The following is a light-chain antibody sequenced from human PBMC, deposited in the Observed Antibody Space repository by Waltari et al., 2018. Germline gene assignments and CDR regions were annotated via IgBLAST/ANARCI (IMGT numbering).Light chain of an antibody. V-gene: IGKV1-33*01. Sequence: DIQMTQSPSSLSASVGDRVTITCQASRDINNYLNWYQQKPGKAPKLLIYDASTLETGVPSRFSGSGSGTDFVFTISSLQPDDFATYYCQQYNSYLLTFGGGTKVEIK. J-gene: IGKJ4*01. CDR3: QQYNSYLLT. CDR2: DAS. CDR1: RDINNY.